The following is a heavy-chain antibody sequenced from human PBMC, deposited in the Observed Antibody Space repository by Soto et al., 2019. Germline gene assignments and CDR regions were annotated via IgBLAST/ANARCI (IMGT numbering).Heavy chain of an antibody. CDR2: ISYDGSNK. V-gene: IGHV3-30-3*01. CDR3: ASGGDIVLVPAAMGPYYYGMDV. Sequence: QVQLVESGGGVVQPGRSLRLSCAASGFTFSSYAMHWVRQAPGKGLEWVAVISYDGSNKYYADSVKGRFTISRDNSKNKLYLQMNRLRAEDTAVYYCASGGDIVLVPAAMGPYYYGMDVWGQGTTVTVSS. D-gene: IGHD2-2*01. J-gene: IGHJ6*02. CDR1: GFTFSSYA.